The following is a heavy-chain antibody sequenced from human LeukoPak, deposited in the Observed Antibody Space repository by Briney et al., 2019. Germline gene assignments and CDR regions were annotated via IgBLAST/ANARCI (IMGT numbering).Heavy chain of an antibody. J-gene: IGHJ6*03. V-gene: IGHV3-23*01. CDR2: ITLSGANT. CDR1: GFTFSSYD. D-gene: IGHD2-2*01. Sequence: PGGSLRLSCAASGFTFSSYDMSWVRQAPGKGLEWVSSITLSGANTFYADSVMGRFTISRDNSKNTLYLQMNSLSAEDTAVYYCAKRGNPAVGHHYLDVWGEGTPVSVPS. CDR3: AKRGNPAVGHHYLDV.